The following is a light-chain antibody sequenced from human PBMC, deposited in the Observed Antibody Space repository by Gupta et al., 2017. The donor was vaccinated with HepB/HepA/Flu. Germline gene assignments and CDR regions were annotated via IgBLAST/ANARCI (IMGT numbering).Light chain of an antibody. CDR1: KLGDKY. Sequence: SYALTQPPSVSVSPGQTASITCSGDKLGDKYACWYQQKPAQSPVLVIDHDNKRHSGIPERFLCSTSGNTATTHTSGTQARDGADYYCQESDSSTANLVFGGGTKRTVL. CDR2: HDN. V-gene: IGLV3-1*01. CDR3: QESDSSTANLV. J-gene: IGLJ3*02.